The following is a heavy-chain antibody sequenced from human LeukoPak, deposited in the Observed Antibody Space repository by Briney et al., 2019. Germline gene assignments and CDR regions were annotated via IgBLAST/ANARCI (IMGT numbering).Heavy chain of an antibody. CDR2: IKQDGSEK. D-gene: IGHD6-13*01. Sequence: PGGSLRLSCAASGFTFSSYWMRWVRQAPGKGLEWVANIKQDGSEKYYVDSAKGRFTISRDNAKNSLYLQVNSLRAEDTAVYYCARDHEAAAGVYYYYGMDVWGQGTTVTVSS. V-gene: IGHV3-7*01. J-gene: IGHJ6*02. CDR3: ARDHEAAAGVYYYYGMDV. CDR1: GFTFSSYW.